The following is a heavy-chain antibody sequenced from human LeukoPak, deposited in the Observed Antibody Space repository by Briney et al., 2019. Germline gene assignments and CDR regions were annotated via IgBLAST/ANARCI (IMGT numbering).Heavy chain of an antibody. CDR2: ISYYGSNK. J-gene: IGHJ4*02. D-gene: IGHD3-9*01. Sequence: GGSLRLSCAASGFTFSSYAMHWVRQAPGKGLEWVAVISYYGSNKYYADSVKGRFTISRDNSKNTLYLQMNSLRAEDTAVYYCARGQRLGSGYYEYYFDYWGQGTLVTVSS. CDR1: GFTFSSYA. V-gene: IGHV3-30-3*01. CDR3: ARGQRLGSGYYEYYFDY.